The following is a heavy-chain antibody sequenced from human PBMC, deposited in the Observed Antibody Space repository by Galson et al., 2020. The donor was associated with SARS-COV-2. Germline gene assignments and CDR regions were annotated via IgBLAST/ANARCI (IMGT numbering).Heavy chain of an antibody. CDR1: GGSITSGDYY. D-gene: IGHD3-10*01. V-gene: IGHV4-30-4*01. J-gene: IGHJ6*02. CDR3: ARGGVGWFEKSYKYYGMNV. CDR2: IYYTGTT. Sequence: ASETLSLTCTVSGGSITSGDYYWNWIRQPPGKGLEWTGYIYYTGTTYYNPSLKTRVTISVDTYKSQFSLKLTSVTAADTAVYYCARGGVGWFEKSYKYYGMNVWGQGTPVTVSS.